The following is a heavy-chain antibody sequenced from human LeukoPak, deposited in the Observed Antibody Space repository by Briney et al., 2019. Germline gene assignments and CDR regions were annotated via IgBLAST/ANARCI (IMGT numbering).Heavy chain of an antibody. CDR2: ISSSSSYI. D-gene: IGHD2-2*01. J-gene: IGHJ5*02. CDR1: GFTFSSYS. Sequence: GGSLRLSCAASGFTFSSYSMNWVRQAPGKGLEWVSSISSSSSYIYYADSVKGRFTISRDNAKTSLYLQMSSLRARETVLECGARGGAAAAPSGFDPWGQRTLVTVPS. CDR3: ARGGAAAAPSGFDP. V-gene: IGHV3-21*01.